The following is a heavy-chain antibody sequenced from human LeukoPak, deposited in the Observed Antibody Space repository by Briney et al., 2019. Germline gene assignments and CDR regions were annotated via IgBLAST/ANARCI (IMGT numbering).Heavy chain of an antibody. CDR3: ARDRQLVVRYYFDY. CDR2: ISASGGNT. V-gene: IGHV3-23*01. CDR1: GFIFSNYA. Sequence: GGSLRLSCAASGFIFSNYAVSWVRQAPGKGPEWVSSISASGGNTDYADSVKGRFTISRDNSKNTLYLQMNSLRAEDTAVYYCARDRQLVVRYYFDYWGQGTLVTVSS. J-gene: IGHJ4*02. D-gene: IGHD2-15*01.